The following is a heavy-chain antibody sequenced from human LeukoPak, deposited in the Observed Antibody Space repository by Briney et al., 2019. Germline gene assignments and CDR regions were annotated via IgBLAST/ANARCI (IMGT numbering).Heavy chain of an antibody. CDR1: GFTFSTYS. J-gene: IGHJ4*02. CDR2: ISSTSNTI. CDR3: ARGLDFWSGSYDY. D-gene: IGHD3-3*01. V-gene: IGHV3-48*01. Sequence: GGSLRLSCAASGFTFSTYSLNWVRQAPGKGLEWVSYISSTSNTIYYADSVKGRFTISRDNAKNSLYLQMNSLRAEDTAVYYRARGLDFWSGSYDYWGQGTLVTVSS.